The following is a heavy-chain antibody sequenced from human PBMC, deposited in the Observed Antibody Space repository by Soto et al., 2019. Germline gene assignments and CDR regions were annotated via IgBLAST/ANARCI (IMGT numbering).Heavy chain of an antibody. CDR3: ARGRSGYDPNWFDP. CDR1: GGSFSGYY. J-gene: IGHJ5*02. V-gene: IGHV4-34*01. CDR2: INHSGST. D-gene: IGHD5-12*01. Sequence: SETLSLTCAVYGGSFSGYYWSWIRQPPGKGLEWIGEINHSGSTNYNPSLKSRVTISVDTSKNQFSLKLSSVTAADTAVYYCARGRSGYDPNWFDPWGQGTLVTVSS.